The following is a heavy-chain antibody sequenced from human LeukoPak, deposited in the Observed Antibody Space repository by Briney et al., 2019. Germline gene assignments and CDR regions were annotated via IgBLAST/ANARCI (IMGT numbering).Heavy chain of an antibody. CDR3: ARGRIAAAGGRWFDP. J-gene: IGHJ5*02. Sequence: SVKVSCKASGGTFSSYAISWVRQAPGQGLEWMGGIIPIFGTANYAQKFQGRVTITTDESTSTAYMELSSLRSEDTAAYYCARGRIAAAGGRWFDPWGQGTLVTVSS. CDR2: IIPIFGTA. D-gene: IGHD6-13*01. V-gene: IGHV1-69*05. CDR1: GGTFSSYA.